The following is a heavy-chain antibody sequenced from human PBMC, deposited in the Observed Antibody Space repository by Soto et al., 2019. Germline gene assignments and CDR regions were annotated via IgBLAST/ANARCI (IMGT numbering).Heavy chain of an antibody. V-gene: IGHV3-23*01. CDR3: AKHGPQYSSSLTHY. CDR1: GFTFNNYA. CDR2: ISGGGDTT. D-gene: IGHD6-13*01. Sequence: VQLLESGGGLVQPGESLRLSCAGSGFTFNNYAMTWVRQAPGKGPEWVSAISGGGDTTYYADSVKGRFTISRDNSKNTLYLHMNSLRAEDTAVYYCAKHGPQYSSSLTHYWGQGTLVTVSS. J-gene: IGHJ4*02.